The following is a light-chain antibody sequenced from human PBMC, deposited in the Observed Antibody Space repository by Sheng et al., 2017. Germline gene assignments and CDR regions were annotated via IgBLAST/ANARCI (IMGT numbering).Light chain of an antibody. CDR3: HQRRDCPL. J-gene: IGKJ5*01. CDR2: NTS. CDR1: QSVWNT. Sequence: EIVLTQSPATLSLSPGERATLSCRASQSVWNTLAWYQQKPGQAPRLLIYNTSNRATGIPARFSGSGSGTDFTLTISSLEPEDFAVYYCHQRRDCPLFGQGTRLEMK. V-gene: IGKV3-11*01.